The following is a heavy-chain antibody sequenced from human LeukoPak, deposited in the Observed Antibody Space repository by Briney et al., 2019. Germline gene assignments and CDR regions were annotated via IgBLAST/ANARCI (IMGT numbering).Heavy chain of an antibody. CDR3: ARGFPYYYGSGSYYILFDI. V-gene: IGHV1-2*02. CDR2: INPNSGGT. CDR1: GYTFTGYY. J-gene: IGHJ3*02. Sequence: ASVKVSCKASGYTFTGYYMHWVRQAPGQGLEWMGWINPNSGGTNYAQKLQGRVTMTTDTSTSTAYMELRSLRSDDTAVYYCARGFPYYYGSGSYYILFDIWGQGTMVTVSS. D-gene: IGHD3-10*01.